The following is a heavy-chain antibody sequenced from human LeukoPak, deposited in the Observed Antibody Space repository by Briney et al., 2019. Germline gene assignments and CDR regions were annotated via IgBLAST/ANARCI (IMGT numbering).Heavy chain of an antibody. CDR1: EGTFSSYA. J-gene: IGHJ4*02. D-gene: IGHD4-17*01. V-gene: IGHV1-69*01. CDR3: ARMTTVTTYRSADGY. CDR2: IIPIFGTA. Sequence: VKVSCKASEGTFSSYAISWVRQAPGQGLEWMGGIIPIFGTANYAQKFQGRVTITADESTSTAYMELSSLRSEDTAVYYCARMTTVTTYRSADGYWGQGTLVTVSS.